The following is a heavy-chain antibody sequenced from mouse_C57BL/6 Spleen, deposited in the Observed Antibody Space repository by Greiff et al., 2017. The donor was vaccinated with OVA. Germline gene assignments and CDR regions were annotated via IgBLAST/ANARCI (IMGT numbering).Heavy chain of an antibody. CDR2: INPNYGTT. CDR1: GYSFTDYN. D-gene: IGHD1-1*01. V-gene: IGHV1-39*01. Sequence: VQLKQSGPELVKPGASVKISCKASGYSFTDYNMNWVKQSNGKSLEWIGVINPNYGTTSSNQKFKGKATLTVDQTSSTAYMQLNSLTSEDSAVYYCARHGSPYWYFDVWGTGTTVTVAS. J-gene: IGHJ1*03. CDR3: ARHGSPYWYFDV.